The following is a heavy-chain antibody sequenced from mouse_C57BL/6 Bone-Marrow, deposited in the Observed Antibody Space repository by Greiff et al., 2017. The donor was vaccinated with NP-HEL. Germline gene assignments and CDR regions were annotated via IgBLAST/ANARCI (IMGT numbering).Heavy chain of an antibody. J-gene: IGHJ4*01. Sequence: QVQLQQPGAELVMPGASVKLSCKASGYTFTSYWMHWVKQRPGQGLEWIGEIDPSDSYTNYNQKFKGKSTLTVEKSSSTAYMQLSSLTSEDSAVYYCAREAQATPYAMDYWGQGTSVTVSS. CDR3: AREAQATPYAMDY. CDR1: GYTFTSYW. CDR2: IDPSDSYT. V-gene: IGHV1-69*01. D-gene: IGHD3-2*02.